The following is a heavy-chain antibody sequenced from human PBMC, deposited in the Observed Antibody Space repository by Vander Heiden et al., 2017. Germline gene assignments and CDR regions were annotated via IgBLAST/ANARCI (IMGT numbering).Heavy chain of an antibody. CDR3: ARARYCSGGSCYRTAFDY. J-gene: IGHJ4*02. CDR1: GYTCTSYY. D-gene: IGHD2-15*01. Sequence: QVQLVQPGAEVKKPGASVQVSCKASGYTCTSYYMHWVGPATGQGLEWMGIINPSGGSTSYAQKFQGRVTMTRDTSTSTVYMELSSLRSEDTAVYYCARARYCSGGSCYRTAFDYWGQGTLVTVSS. V-gene: IGHV1-46*01. CDR2: INPSGGST.